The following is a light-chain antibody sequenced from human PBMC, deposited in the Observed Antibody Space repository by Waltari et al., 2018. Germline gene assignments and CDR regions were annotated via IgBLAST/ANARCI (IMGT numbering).Light chain of an antibody. CDR1: GLGEKY. CDR3: QAWDSSTVV. CDR2: QDI. V-gene: IGLV3-1*01. Sequence: SYELTQSPSVTVSPGQTASISCSGHGLGEKYVSWYQQKAGQSPELVIYQDIKRPSWIPERFSGSTSENTATLTISGTQTMDEADYYCQAWDSSTVVFGGGTKLTV. J-gene: IGLJ2*01.